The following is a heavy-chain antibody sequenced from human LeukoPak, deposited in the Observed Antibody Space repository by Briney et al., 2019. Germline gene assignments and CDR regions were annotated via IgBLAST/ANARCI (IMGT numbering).Heavy chain of an antibody. Sequence: PSETLSLTCTVSGGSISSSSYYWGWIRQPPGKGLEWIGSIYYSGSTYYNPSLKSRVTISVDTSKNQFSLKLSSVTAADTAVYYCARPFYSGSYWGTDFDYWGQGTLVTVSS. D-gene: IGHD1-26*01. CDR3: ARPFYSGSYWGTDFDY. CDR1: GGSISSSSYY. V-gene: IGHV4-39*01. CDR2: IYYSGST. J-gene: IGHJ4*02.